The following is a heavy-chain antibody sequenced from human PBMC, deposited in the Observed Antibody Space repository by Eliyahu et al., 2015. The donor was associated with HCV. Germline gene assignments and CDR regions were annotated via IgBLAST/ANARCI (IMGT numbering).Heavy chain of an antibody. CDR3: ATNRRGGWLTTDRTSAAFGS. Sequence: QVQLQESGPGLVRPSQTLSLTCTVSGASISSGRHYWNWTRHPAGGGLXWIGRLYTIGRTTYNPSLKGRVSISVDTSNNKFSLTLNSVTAADTAIYYCATNRRGGWLTTDRTSAAFGSWGQGTMVIVSS. J-gene: IGHJ3*02. D-gene: IGHD1-1*01. CDR2: LYTIGRT. CDR1: GASISSGRHY. V-gene: IGHV4-61*02.